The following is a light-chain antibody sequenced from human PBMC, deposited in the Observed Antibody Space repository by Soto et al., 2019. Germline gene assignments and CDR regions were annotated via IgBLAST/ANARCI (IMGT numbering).Light chain of an antibody. J-gene: IGKJ4*01. CDR3: QQSYNTPLT. CDR1: QSISNY. CDR2: GAS. Sequence: DIEMTQSPSSLSSSVGDIVSITCRASQSISNYLNWYQQKPGKAPKLLIYGASSLQSGVPSRFSGSGSGTDFSLTISSLHPEDFATYYCQQSYNTPLTFGGGTKVDIK. V-gene: IGKV1-39*01.